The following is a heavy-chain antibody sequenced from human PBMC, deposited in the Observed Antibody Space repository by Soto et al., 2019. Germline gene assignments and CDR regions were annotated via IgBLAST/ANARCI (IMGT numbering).Heavy chain of an antibody. CDR1: GGSISSSIYY. V-gene: IGHV4-39*01. Sequence: SETLSLTCTVSGGSISSSIYYWGWIRQPPGKGLEWIGSIYYSGSTYYNPSLKSRVTISVDTSKNQFSLKLSSVTAADTAVYYCARHSRRDILWFGESDDYWGQGTLVTVSS. J-gene: IGHJ4*02. CDR3: ARHSRRDILWFGESDDY. D-gene: IGHD3-10*01. CDR2: IYYSGST.